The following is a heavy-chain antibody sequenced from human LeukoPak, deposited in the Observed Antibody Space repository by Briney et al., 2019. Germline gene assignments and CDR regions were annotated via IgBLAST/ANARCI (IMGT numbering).Heavy chain of an antibody. Sequence: KPGGSLRLSCAASGFSFSDHHMSWIRQAPGKGLEWVSYISSSSTDTGYAESVKGRFTISRDNAKNSLYLQMNSLRAEDTAVYYCVRGHSGKYFDYFEHWGQGTLVTVSS. D-gene: IGHD1-26*01. CDR3: VRGHSGKYFDYFEH. CDR2: ISSSSTDT. V-gene: IGHV3-11*03. J-gene: IGHJ4*02. CDR1: GFSFSDHH.